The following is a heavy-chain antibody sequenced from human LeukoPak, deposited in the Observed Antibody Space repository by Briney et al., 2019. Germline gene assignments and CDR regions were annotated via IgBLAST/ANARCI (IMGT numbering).Heavy chain of an antibody. D-gene: IGHD4-17*01. CDR3: AGTTSDNWFDP. V-gene: IGHV1-46*01. Sequence: ASVKVSCKASGYSFSDYSMHWVRQAPGQGLEWMGIINPSGGSTSYAQKFQGRVTMTRDTSTSTVYMELSSLRSEDTAVYYCAGTTSDNWFDPWGQGTLVTVSS. J-gene: IGHJ5*02. CDR2: INPSGGST. CDR1: GYSFSDYS.